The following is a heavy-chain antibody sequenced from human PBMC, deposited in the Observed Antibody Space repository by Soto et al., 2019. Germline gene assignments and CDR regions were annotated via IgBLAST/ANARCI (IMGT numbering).Heavy chain of an antibody. D-gene: IGHD1-26*01. V-gene: IGHV1-18*01. CDR3: ATGGGQRYGEFEF. J-gene: IGHJ4*02. CDR2: ISSYNGNT. Sequence: ASVKVSCKASGSLVNGYGISWVRQAPGQGLEWMGWISSYNGNTRSTQKFQARVTMTTDTSTSKAYMELGSLTSDDTAVYYCATGGGQRYGEFEFWGPGTLVTVSS. CDR1: GSLVNGYG.